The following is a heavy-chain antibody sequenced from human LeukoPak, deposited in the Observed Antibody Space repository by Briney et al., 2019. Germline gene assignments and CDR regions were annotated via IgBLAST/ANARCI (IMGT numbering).Heavy chain of an antibody. Sequence: PSETLSLTCTVSGASISIGSFYRSWIRQPAGKGLEWIGRIYTSGSTNYSPSLKSRVTISVDTSKNQFSLKLSSVTAADTAVYYCAREGDSGYCSGGSCYGWRNLDYWGQGTLVTVSS. CDR1: GASISIGSFY. J-gene: IGHJ4*02. D-gene: IGHD2-15*01. CDR2: IYTSGST. V-gene: IGHV4-61*02. CDR3: AREGDSGYCSGGSCYGWRNLDY.